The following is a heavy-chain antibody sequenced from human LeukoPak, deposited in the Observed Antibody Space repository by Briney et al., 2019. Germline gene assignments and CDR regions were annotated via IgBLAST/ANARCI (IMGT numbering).Heavy chain of an antibody. CDR2: VDPEDGET. V-gene: IGHV1-69-2*01. Sequence: ASVKISCKASGYTFTDYYMHWVQQAPGKGLEWMGRVDPEDGETIYAEKFQGRVTITADTSTDTAYMELSSLRSEDTAVYYCATTIVAVDGTIGNWFDPWGQGTLVTVSS. D-gene: IGHD6-19*01. CDR3: ATTIVAVDGTIGNWFDP. J-gene: IGHJ5*01. CDR1: GYTFTDYY.